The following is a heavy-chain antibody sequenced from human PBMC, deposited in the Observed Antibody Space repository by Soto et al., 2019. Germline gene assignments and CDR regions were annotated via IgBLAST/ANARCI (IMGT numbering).Heavy chain of an antibody. J-gene: IGHJ4*02. CDR3: AKDTYYHDSSGYYVFDS. Sequence: QVQLVESGGGVVQPGRSLRLSCADSGFTFTDYGMHWVRQAPGKGLEWVAVISYDGSNKNYADSVKGRFTISRDNSKNTLYLQMNSLRAEDTAVYYCAKDTYYHDSSGYYVFDSGGQGTLGTVSS. CDR2: ISYDGSNK. V-gene: IGHV3-30*18. CDR1: GFTFTDYG. D-gene: IGHD3-22*01.